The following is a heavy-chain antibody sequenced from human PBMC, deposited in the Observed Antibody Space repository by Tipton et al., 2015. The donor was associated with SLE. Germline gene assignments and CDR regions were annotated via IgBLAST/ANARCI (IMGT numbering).Heavy chain of an antibody. CDR1: GFTFSSYS. Sequence: QLVQSGGGVVQPGRSLRLSCAASGFTFSSYSMNWVRQAPGKGLEWVSSISSSSSYIYYADSVKGRFTISRDNAKNSLYLQMNSRRAEDTAVYYCARDPGDWGYDYWGQGPLVPVSS. CDR2: ISSSSSYI. J-gene: IGHJ4*02. CDR3: ARDPGDWGYDY. D-gene: IGHD7-27*01. V-gene: IGHV3-21*01.